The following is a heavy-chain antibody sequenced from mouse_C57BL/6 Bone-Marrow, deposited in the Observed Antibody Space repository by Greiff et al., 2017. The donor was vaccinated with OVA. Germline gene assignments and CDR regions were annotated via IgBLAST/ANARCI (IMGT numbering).Heavy chain of an antibody. CDR2: ISSGGSYT. CDR1: GFTFSSYG. V-gene: IGHV5-6*01. CDR3: ARHPRPHFDY. J-gene: IGHJ2*01. D-gene: IGHD3-2*02. Sequence: EVQRVESGGDLVKPGGSLKLSCAASGFTFSSYGMSWVRQTPDKRLEWVATISSGGSYTYYPDSVKGRFTISRDNAKNTLYLQMSSLKSEDTAMYYCARHPRPHFDYWGQGTTLTVSS.